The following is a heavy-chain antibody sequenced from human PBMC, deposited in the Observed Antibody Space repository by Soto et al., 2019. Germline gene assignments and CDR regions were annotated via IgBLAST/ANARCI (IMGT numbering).Heavy chain of an antibody. J-gene: IGHJ4*02. D-gene: IGHD1-1*01. V-gene: IGHV4-39*01. CDR3: ARLNTKVLGTAFDY. Sequence: SETLSLSCTVSGDSIRSSGYYWGLIRQPPGKALECIENVYDGGSNCYSASLKIRVSISVDESKIQYTLNMSSVTAADTAVYYRARLNTKVLGTAFDYWGQGTLVTVSS. CDR1: GDSIRSSGYY. CDR2: VYDGGSN.